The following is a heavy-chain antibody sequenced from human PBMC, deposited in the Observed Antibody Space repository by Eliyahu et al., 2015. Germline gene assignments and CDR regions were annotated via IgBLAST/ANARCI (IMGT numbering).Heavy chain of an antibody. Sequence: QVQLMESGGGVVQPGGSLRXSCXASXFIFGLYDMYXVRQAPGKGLEWVAFIQHDGGDSYYPDSVKGRFTISRDTSKNTVYLHMNTLRPEDTAVYFCAKDRGTYDPYFFDHWGQGTLVTVSS. CDR3: AKDRGTYDPYFFDH. CDR2: IQHDGGDS. V-gene: IGHV3-30*02. D-gene: IGHD3-16*01. CDR1: XFIFGLYD. J-gene: IGHJ4*02.